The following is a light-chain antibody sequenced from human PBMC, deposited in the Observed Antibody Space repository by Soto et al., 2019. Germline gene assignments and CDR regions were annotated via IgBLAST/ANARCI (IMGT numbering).Light chain of an antibody. CDR2: AAS. J-gene: IGKJ5*01. CDR1: QGIDTY. Sequence: DIPMTQSPSSLSASVGDRVTITCRASQGIDTYLAWFQQKPGKAPKTLIYAASSLHSGVPSRFSGSGFGTDFTLTISSLQPEDFATYYCQHYNGYPQTFGQGTRLDIK. V-gene: IGKV1-16*01. CDR3: QHYNGYPQT.